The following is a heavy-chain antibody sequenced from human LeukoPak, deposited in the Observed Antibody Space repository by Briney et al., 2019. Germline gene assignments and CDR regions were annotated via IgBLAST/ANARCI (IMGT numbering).Heavy chain of an antibody. J-gene: IGHJ4*02. D-gene: IGHD5-24*01. Sequence: GGSLRLSCAASGFPFSRDSMHWVRQSPGKGLVWLSRISSDGSTTNYADSVKGRFTISRDNAKNTLYLQMNSLRDEDAAVYYCASDVAYKFDYWGQGTLVTFSS. CDR3: ASDVAYKFDY. CDR2: ISSDGSTT. CDR1: GFPFSRDS. V-gene: IGHV3-74*01.